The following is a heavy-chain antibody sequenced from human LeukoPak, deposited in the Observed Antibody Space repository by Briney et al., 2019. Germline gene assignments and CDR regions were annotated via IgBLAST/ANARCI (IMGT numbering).Heavy chain of an antibody. Sequence: PSETLSLTCTVSGGSISSYYWSWIRQPPGKGLERIGYIYYSGSTNYNPSLKSRVTISVDTSKNQFSLKLSSVTAADTAVYYCARAARVSTEGVRGRAFDYWGQGTLVTVSS. J-gene: IGHJ4*02. CDR3: ARAARVSTEGVRGRAFDY. V-gene: IGHV4-59*01. CDR1: GGSISSYY. CDR2: IYYSGST. D-gene: IGHD5/OR15-5a*01.